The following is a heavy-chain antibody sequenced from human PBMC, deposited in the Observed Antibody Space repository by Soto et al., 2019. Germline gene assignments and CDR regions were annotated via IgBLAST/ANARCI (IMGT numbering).Heavy chain of an antibody. Sequence: SETLSLTCTVSGGSISSYYWSWIRQPPGKGLEWIGYIYYSGSTNYNPSLKSRVTISVDTSKNQFSLKLSSVTAADTAVYYCASALAGVTPKAYYYYLDVWGKGTTVTVSS. CDR3: ASALAGVTPKAYYYYLDV. CDR1: GGSISSYY. J-gene: IGHJ6*03. V-gene: IGHV4-59*08. CDR2: IYYSGST. D-gene: IGHD2-15*01.